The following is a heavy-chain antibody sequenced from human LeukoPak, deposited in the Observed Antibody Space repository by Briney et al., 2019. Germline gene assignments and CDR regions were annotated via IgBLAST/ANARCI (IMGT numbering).Heavy chain of an antibody. CDR3: ARAVAAIDY. CDR2: IYYSGST. V-gene: IGHV4-59*01. CDR1: GGSISSYY. D-gene: IGHD6-25*01. J-gene: IGHJ4*02. Sequence: SETLSLTCTVSGGSISSYYRSWIRQPPGKGLEWIGYIYYSGSTNYNPSLKSRVTISVDTSNNQFSLKLSSVTAADTAVYYCARAVAAIDYWGQGTLVTVSS.